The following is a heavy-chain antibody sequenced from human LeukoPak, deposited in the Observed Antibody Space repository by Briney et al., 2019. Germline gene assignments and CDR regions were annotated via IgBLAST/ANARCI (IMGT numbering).Heavy chain of an antibody. J-gene: IGHJ4*02. CDR3: ARDGNRPLRYFDWLLYSLDY. Sequence: ASVKVSCKASGYTFTSYYMHWVRQAPGQGLEWMGWINPNSGGTNYAQKFQGWVTMTRDTSISTAYMELSRLRSDDTAVYYCARDGNRPLRYFDWLLYSLDYWGQGTLVTVSS. V-gene: IGHV1-2*04. CDR1: GYTFTSYY. CDR2: INPNSGGT. D-gene: IGHD3-9*01.